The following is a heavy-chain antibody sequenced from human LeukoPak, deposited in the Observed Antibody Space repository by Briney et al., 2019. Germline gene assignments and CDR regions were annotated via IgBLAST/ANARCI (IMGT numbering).Heavy chain of an antibody. J-gene: IGHJ4*02. CDR3: ARQTPRWLTSY. CDR1: GGSISSSRYY. V-gene: IGHV4-39*01. D-gene: IGHD6-19*01. CDR2: IYYSGST. Sequence: SETLSLTCTVSGGSISSSRYYWGWIRQPPGKGLEWIGTIYYSGSTYYNPSLKSRVTISVDTSKNQFSLKLSSVTAADTAVYYCARQTPRWLTSYWGQGTLVTVSS.